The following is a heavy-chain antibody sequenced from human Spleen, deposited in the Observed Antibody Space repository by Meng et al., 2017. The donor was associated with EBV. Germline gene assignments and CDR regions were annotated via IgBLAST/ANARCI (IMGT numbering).Heavy chain of an antibody. CDR2: IYHGGST. D-gene: IGHD3-10*01. J-gene: IGHJ4*02. CDR3: AAGFRDLIRSRDY. Sequence: QVQLQESGPGLAKPSETLSLTCTVSGGSITSTNWWTWVRQPPGKGLEWIGEIYHGGSTNYNPSLNNRVTISIDKSKNQFSLELRSVTAADTAVYYCAAGFRDLIRSRDYWGQGILVTVSS. CDR1: GGSITSTNW. V-gene: IGHV4-4*02.